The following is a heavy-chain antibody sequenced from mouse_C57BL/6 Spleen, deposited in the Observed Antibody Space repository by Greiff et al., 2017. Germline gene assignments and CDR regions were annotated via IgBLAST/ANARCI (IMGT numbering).Heavy chain of an antibody. CDR1: GFTFSSYA. Sequence: EVKLMESGAGLVKPGGSLKLSCAASGFTFSSYAMSWVSQTPAQRLEWVAYISSGGDYIYYADTVKGRFTISRDNARNTLYLHMSSLKSEDTAMYYCTRTTVVDYAMYYWGQGTSVTFSS. V-gene: IGHV5-9-1*02. D-gene: IGHD1-1*01. CDR3: TRTTVVDYAMYY. CDR2: ISSGGDYI. J-gene: IGHJ4*01.